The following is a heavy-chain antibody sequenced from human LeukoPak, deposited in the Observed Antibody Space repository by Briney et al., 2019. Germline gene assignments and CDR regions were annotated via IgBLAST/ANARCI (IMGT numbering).Heavy chain of an antibody. J-gene: IGHJ4*02. V-gene: IGHV1-18*01. D-gene: IGHD6-13*01. CDR1: GYTFTSYG. CDR2: VSAYADNT. CDR3: ARGSDSSSWYFLDY. Sequence: ASVKVSCKASGYTFTSYGISWVRQAPGQGLEWMGWVSAYADNTNYVQKFQGRVTMTTDTSTSTAYMELRSLRSDDTAVYYCARGSDSSSWYFLDYWGQGTLVTVSS.